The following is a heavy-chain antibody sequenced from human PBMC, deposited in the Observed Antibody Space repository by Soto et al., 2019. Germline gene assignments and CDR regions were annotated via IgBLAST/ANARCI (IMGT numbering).Heavy chain of an antibody. J-gene: IGHJ4*02. CDR1: GFTFSTYA. CDR3: AKTPVTHAAAARGGGGYFDS. D-gene: IGHD6-13*01. V-gene: IGHV3-23*01. Sequence: EVQLLESGGGVVQPGGSLRLSCAASGFTFSTYAMTWVRQAPGKGLEWVSAISGSGGSTYYADSVKGRFTISRDNSKNTVYLQVNSLRAGDTAVYYCAKTPVTHAAAARGGGGYFDSWGQGTLVTVSS. CDR2: ISGSGGST.